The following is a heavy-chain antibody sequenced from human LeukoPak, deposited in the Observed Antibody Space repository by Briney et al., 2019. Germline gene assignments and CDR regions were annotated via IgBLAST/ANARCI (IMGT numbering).Heavy chain of an antibody. CDR1: GFTFSSYE. D-gene: IGHD3-9*01. V-gene: IGHV3-48*03. CDR2: ISSSGSTI. J-gene: IGHJ5*02. Sequence: GGSLRLSCAASGFTFSSYEMNWVRQAPGKGLEWVSYISSSGSTIYYADSVKGRFTISRDNAKNSLYLQMNSLRAEDTAVYYCARQRLRYFDWLRWFDPWGQGTLVTVSS. CDR3: ARQRLRYFDWLRWFDP.